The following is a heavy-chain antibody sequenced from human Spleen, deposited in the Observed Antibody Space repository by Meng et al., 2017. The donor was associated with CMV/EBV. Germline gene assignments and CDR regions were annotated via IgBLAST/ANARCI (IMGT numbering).Heavy chain of an antibody. Sequence: SETLSLTCTVSGGSIRSHYWTWVRQPPGKGLEWIGYVYYSGSTYYNPSLKSRVSISVDTSKNHVSLKLRSVTAADTAVYYCARAVLRLGYCSNGVCPKTYYFDYWGQGTLVTVSS. J-gene: IGHJ4*02. CDR3: ARAVLRLGYCSNGVCPKTYYFDY. D-gene: IGHD2-8*01. CDR1: GGSIRSHY. CDR2: VYYSGST. V-gene: IGHV4-59*11.